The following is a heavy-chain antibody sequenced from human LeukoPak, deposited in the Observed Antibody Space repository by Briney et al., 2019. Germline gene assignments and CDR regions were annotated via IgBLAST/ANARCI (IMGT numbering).Heavy chain of an antibody. V-gene: IGHV4-39*07. J-gene: IGHJ4*02. CDR1: GGSISSSSYY. D-gene: IGHD3-9*01. Sequence: PSETLSLTCTVSGGSISSSSYYWGWIRQPPGKGLEWIGSIYYSGSTYYNPSLKSRFTISVDTSKNQFSLKLSSVTAADTAVYYCQMYDILTGYYTDFDYWGQGTLVTVSS. CDR2: IYYSGST. CDR3: QMYDILTGYYTDFDY.